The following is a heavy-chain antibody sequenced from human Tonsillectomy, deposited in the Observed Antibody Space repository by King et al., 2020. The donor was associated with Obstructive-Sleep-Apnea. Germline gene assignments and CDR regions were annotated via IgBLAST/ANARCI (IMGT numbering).Heavy chain of an antibody. J-gene: IGHJ6*02. V-gene: IGHV4-30-4*01. Sequence: QLQESGPGLVKPSETLSLTCTVSGASISTGDYYWSWIRQPPGKGLEWIGYIYYIGTTYYNPSLQSRVTISVDTSKNQFSLKLSSLTAADTAVYYCATENYGLDVWGQGTTVTVSS. CDR2: IYYIGTT. CDR1: GASISTGDYY. CDR3: ATENYGLDV.